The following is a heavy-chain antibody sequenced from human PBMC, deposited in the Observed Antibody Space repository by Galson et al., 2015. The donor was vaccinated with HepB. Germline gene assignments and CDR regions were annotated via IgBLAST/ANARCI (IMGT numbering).Heavy chain of an antibody. J-gene: IGHJ6*02. V-gene: IGHV1-2*02. CDR1: GYTFTGFF. CDR2: INPKSGDT. D-gene: IGHD6-19*01. CDR3: ARGLAGRSDGLDV. Sequence: SVKVSCKASGYTFTGFFINWVRQAPGQGLEWMGWINPKSGDTNYAQKFQGRVTMTRDTSITTAYMELSRLTSDDTVVYYCARGLAGRSDGLDVWGQGTTVTVSS.